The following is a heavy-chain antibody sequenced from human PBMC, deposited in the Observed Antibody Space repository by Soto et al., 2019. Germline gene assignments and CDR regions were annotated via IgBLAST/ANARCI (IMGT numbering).Heavy chain of an antibody. CDR1: GGSIGSYY. CDR2: IYYSGST. CDR3: ARTAVAGTCFDY. Sequence: QVQLQESGPGLVKPSETLSLTCTVSGGSIGSYYWSWIRQPPGKGLEWIGYIYYSGSTNYNPSLKSRVTISVDTSKNQFSLKLSSVTAADTAVYYCARTAVAGTCFDYWGQGTLVTVSS. D-gene: IGHD6-19*01. V-gene: IGHV4-59*01. J-gene: IGHJ4*02.